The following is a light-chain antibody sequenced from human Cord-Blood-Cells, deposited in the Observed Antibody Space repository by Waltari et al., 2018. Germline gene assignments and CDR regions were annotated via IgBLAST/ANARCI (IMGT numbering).Light chain of an antibody. CDR2: GAS. Sequence: EIVMTQSPATLSVSPGERATLSCRASQSVSSNLAWYQQKPDQAPRLLIYGASTRATGIPARFSGSGSGTEFTLTISSLQSEDFVVYYCQQYNNWPYTFGQGTKLEIK. CDR3: QQYNNWPYT. J-gene: IGKJ2*01. CDR1: QSVSSN. V-gene: IGKV3-15*01.